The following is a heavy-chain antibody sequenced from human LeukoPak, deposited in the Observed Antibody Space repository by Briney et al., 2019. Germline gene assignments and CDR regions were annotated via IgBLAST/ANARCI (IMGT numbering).Heavy chain of an antibody. CDR2: ISDNGGNT. V-gene: IGHV3-23*01. CDR3: AKDLAGSGWDFDY. J-gene: IGHJ4*02. D-gene: IGHD6-19*01. CDR1: GFTFSSSA. Sequence: GGSLRLSCAASGFTFSSSAMSWVRQAPGKGPEWVSAISDNGGNTDYDYADSVKGRFTISRDNSKNTLYLQMNSLRAEDTALYYCAKDLAGSGWDFDYWGQGTRVTVSS.